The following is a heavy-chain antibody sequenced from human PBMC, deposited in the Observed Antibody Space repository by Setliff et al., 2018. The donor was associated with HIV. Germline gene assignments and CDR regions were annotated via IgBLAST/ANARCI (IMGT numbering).Heavy chain of an antibody. D-gene: IGHD3-10*01. Sequence: ASVKVSCKASGYTFTNYGISWIRQAPGHPLEWMGWISGKNGNTNYAKRYQGRVTMTTDTSTSTVYMEMRSLGSEDSAVYYCARSWYYGSGSTGADYWGQGSLVTVSS. CDR1: GYTFTNYG. CDR3: ARSWYYGSGSTGADY. V-gene: IGHV1-18*01. CDR2: ISGKNGNT. J-gene: IGHJ4*02.